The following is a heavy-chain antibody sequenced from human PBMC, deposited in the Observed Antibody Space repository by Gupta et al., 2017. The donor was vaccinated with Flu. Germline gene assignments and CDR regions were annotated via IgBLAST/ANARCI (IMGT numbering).Heavy chain of an antibody. V-gene: IGHV3-11*05. J-gene: IGHJ4*02. CDR2: ISSSSSYT. CDR1: GFTFSDYY. D-gene: IGHD3-22*01. CDR3: ARGGYYDSSGERK. Sequence: GGSLRLSYAASGFTFSDYYMSWIRQAPGKGLEWVSYISSSSSYTNYADSVKGRFTISRDNAKNSLYLQMNSLRAEDTAVYYCARGGYYDSSGERKWGQGTLVTVSS.